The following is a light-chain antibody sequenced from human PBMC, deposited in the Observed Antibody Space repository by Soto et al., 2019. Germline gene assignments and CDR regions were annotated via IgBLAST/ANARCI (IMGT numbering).Light chain of an antibody. Sequence: DIQMTQSPSSLSASVGDRVTITCRTSQSINTYLNWFQQKPGEAPKLLIFAASSLQSGVPSRFSGSGSGTDFTLTISSLQPEDFATYYCQPSYSTPSIAFGQGTRLEI. CDR3: QPSYSTPSIA. CDR2: AAS. CDR1: QSINTY. V-gene: IGKV1-39*01. J-gene: IGKJ5*01.